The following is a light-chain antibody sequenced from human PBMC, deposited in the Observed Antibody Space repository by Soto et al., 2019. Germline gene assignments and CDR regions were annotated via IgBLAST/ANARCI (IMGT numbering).Light chain of an antibody. V-gene: IGKV3-15*01. CDR2: GAS. CDR3: QQYDDWPLT. Sequence: EIVMTQSPATLSVSPGERATLSCRASQSVSSNLAWYQQKPGQAPRLLIYGASTRATGILARISGSGSGTEFTLTISSLQSEDFAVYFCQQYDDWPLTFGGGTRWIS. J-gene: IGKJ4*01. CDR1: QSVSSN.